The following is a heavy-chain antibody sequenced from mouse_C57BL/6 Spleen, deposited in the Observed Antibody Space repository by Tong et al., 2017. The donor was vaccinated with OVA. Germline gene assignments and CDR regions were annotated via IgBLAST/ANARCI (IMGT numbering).Heavy chain of an antibody. D-gene: IGHD4-1*01. V-gene: IGHV1S26*01. CDR3: ARAGTWDFDY. J-gene: IGHJ2*01. Sequence: VQLQESGAELMKPGASVKMSCKASGYTFTSYWMHWVKQRPGQGLEWIGYINPSTGYTEYNQKFKDKATLTADKSSSTAYMQLSSLTSEDSAVYYCARAGTWDFDYWGQGTTLTVSS. CDR1: GYTFTSYW. CDR2: INPSTGYT.